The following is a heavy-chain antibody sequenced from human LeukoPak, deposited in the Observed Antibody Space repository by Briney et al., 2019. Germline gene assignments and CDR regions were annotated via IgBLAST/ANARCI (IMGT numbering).Heavy chain of an antibody. Sequence: ASVKVSCKASGYTFTSYYMHWVRQAPGQGLEWMGIINPSGGSTSYAQKFQGRVAMTRDMSTSTVYMELSSLRSEDTAVYYCARDSFFGDYYYYYMDVWGKGTTVTISS. D-gene: IGHD3-10*01. J-gene: IGHJ6*03. CDR3: ARDSFFGDYYYYYMDV. CDR2: INPSGGST. V-gene: IGHV1-46*01. CDR1: GYTFTSYY.